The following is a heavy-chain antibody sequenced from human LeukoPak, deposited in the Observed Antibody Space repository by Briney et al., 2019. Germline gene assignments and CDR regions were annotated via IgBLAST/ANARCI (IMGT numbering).Heavy chain of an antibody. CDR3: AAGYYYGSGSYYNAPSDY. V-gene: IGHV1-58*01. Sequence: SVKVSCKASGFTFTSSAVQWVRQARGQRLEWIGWIVVGSGNTNYAQKFQERVTITRDMSTSTAYMELSSLRSEDTAVYYCAAGYYYGSGSYYNAPSDYWGQGTLVTVSS. CDR2: IVVGSGNT. CDR1: GFTFTSSA. D-gene: IGHD3-10*01. J-gene: IGHJ4*02.